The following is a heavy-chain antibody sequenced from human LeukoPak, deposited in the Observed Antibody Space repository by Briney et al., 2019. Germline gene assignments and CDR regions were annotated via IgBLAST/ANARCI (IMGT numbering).Heavy chain of an antibody. CDR1: GDSISSYF. CDR3: ARLRVVVVPAAIRGGDYYMDV. Sequence: SETLSLTCTVSGDSISSYFWNWIRQPPGKGLEWIGYIRYSGSTNYNPSLKSRVTISLNTSKNQFSLKLSSVTAADTAVYYCARLRVVVVPAAIRGGDYYMDVWGKGTTVTVSS. D-gene: IGHD2-2*02. CDR2: IRYSGST. J-gene: IGHJ6*03. V-gene: IGHV4-59*12.